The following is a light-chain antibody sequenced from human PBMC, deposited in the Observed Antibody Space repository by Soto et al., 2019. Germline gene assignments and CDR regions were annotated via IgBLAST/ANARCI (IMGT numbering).Light chain of an antibody. J-gene: IGKJ1*01. V-gene: IGKV3-20*01. CDR1: RSVSNNY. Sequence: EIVLTQSPGTLSLSPGERATLSCRASRSVSNNYVAWYQRKPGQAPRLPIYRASSRATDIPRRFSGSGSGTEFTLTLTGLELEDLAVYYCQQYGSSPPTFGQGTKVESK. CDR3: QQYGSSPPT. CDR2: RAS.